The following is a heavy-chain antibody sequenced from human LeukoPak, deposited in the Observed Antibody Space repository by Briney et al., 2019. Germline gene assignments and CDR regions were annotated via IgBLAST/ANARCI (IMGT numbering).Heavy chain of an antibody. CDR1: GFTLNNYW. CDR3: ARARGGSRNSCDI. V-gene: IGHV3-74*01. J-gene: IGHJ3*02. D-gene: IGHD2/OR15-2a*01. Sequence: GSLRLSCAASGFTLNNYWMHWVRQAPGEGLVWVSRIKTDGIATAYGDSVKGRFTISRDSAKNTLYLQMNSLRAEDTAVYYCARARGGSRNSCDIWGQGTMVTVSS. CDR2: IKTDGIAT.